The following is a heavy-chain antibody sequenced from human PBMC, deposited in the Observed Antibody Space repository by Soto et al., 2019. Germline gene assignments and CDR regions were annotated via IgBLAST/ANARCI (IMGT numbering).Heavy chain of an antibody. V-gene: IGHV4-34*01. D-gene: IGHD3-10*01. CDR2: INHSGST. CDR1: GGSFSGYY. Sequence: SETLSLTCAVYGGSFSGYYWSLMRHPPRKGLEWIGEINHSGSTNYNPSLKSRVTISVDTSKNQFSLKLSSVTAADTAVYYCERGHNYGSGTFYGMDVWGQGTTVTVSS. J-gene: IGHJ6*02. CDR3: ERGHNYGSGTFYGMDV.